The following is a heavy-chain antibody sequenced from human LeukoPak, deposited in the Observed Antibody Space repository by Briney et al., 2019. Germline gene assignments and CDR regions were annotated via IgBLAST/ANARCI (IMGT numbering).Heavy chain of an antibody. V-gene: IGHV3-48*03. CDR3: ARGPRGYSGYDSVGGDAFDI. CDR1: GFTFSSYE. Sequence: PGGSLRLSCAASGFTFSSYEMNWVRQAPGKGLDWVSYISTSGSTIYYADSVKGRFTISRDNAKNSLYLQMNSLKAEDTAVYYCARGPRGYSGYDSVGGDAFDIWGQGTMVTVSS. CDR2: ISTSGSTI. D-gene: IGHD5-12*01. J-gene: IGHJ3*02.